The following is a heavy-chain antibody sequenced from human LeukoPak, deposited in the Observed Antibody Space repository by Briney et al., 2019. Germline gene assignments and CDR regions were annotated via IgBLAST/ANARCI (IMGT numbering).Heavy chain of an antibody. D-gene: IGHD6-19*01. J-gene: IGHJ4*02. V-gene: IGHV1-46*01. CDR2: VNPSAGST. CDR1: GYTFTSYY. CDR3: ARGGGTAVADRKSKFDD. Sequence: ASVKVSCKASGYTFTSYYIHWVRQAPGQGLEWMGIVNPSAGSTSYAQKFQGRVTMTRDTSTSTVYMELSSLRSEDTAVYYCARGGGTAVADRKSKFDDWGQGVMVTVSS.